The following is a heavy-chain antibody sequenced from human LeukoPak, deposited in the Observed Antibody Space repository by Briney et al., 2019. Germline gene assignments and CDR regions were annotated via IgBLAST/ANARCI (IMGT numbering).Heavy chain of an antibody. CDR2: IGTAGEI. V-gene: IGHV3-13*01. Sequence: GGSLRLSCAASGFTFRSYDMHWVRQATGKGLEWVSGIGTAGEIYYPGSVKGRFTVSRENAKNSLYLQMNSLRAGDTAVYYCARAAYSSTWYSRYFDLWGRGTLVTVSS. CDR1: GFTFRSYD. CDR3: ARAAYSSTWYSRYFDL. D-gene: IGHD6-13*01. J-gene: IGHJ2*01.